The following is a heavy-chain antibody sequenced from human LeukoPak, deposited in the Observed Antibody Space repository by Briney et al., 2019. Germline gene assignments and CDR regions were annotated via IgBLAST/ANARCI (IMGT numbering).Heavy chain of an antibody. J-gene: IGHJ4*02. CDR1: GLSLRNVW. D-gene: IGHD3-22*01. CDR3: AQGSGFYYDY. Sequence: GGSLRLSCAVSGLSLRNVWMNWLRQAPGEGLEWVGLIKRETDGGTTDFAAPVKGRFTISRDDSKNTLYLQMNRLTSEDTAVYYCAQGSGFYYDYWGQGTLVTVSS. V-gene: IGHV3-15*07. CDR2: IKRETDGGTT.